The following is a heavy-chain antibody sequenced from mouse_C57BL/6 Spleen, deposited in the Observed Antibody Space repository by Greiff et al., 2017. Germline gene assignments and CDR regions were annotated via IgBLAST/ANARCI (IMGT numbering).Heavy chain of an antibody. CDR1: GYTFTSYW. D-gene: IGHD2-4*01. CDR2: IDPSDSYT. V-gene: IGHV1-69*01. J-gene: IGHJ4*01. CDR3: ARSSNYDYDGYAMDY. Sequence: QVQLQQPGAELVMPGASVKLSCKASGYTFTSYWMHWVKQRPGQGLELIGEIDPSDSYTNYNQKFKGKSTLTVDKSSSTAYMQLSSLTSEDSAVYYCARSSNYDYDGYAMDYWGQGTSVTVSS.